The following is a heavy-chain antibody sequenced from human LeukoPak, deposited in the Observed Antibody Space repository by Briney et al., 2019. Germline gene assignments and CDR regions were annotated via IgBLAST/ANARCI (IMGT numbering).Heavy chain of an antibody. Sequence: PGGSLRLSRAASGFTFSSYAMQWVGQAPGKGLEWVAVISYDGSNKYYADSVKGRFTISRENSKNTLDLQMNSLRAEDTAVYYCARVYRSGNYYGYYYYYGMDVWGQGTTVTVSS. J-gene: IGHJ6*02. CDR3: ARVYRSGNYYGYYYYYGMDV. CDR1: GFTFSSYA. D-gene: IGHD1-26*01. V-gene: IGHV3-30*04. CDR2: ISYDGSNK.